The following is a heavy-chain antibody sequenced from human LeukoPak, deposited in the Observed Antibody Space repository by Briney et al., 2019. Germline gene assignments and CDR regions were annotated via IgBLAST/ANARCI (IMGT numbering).Heavy chain of an antibody. J-gene: IGHJ6*03. CDR3: ARLSVRGVIYQKYYMDV. CDR1: GGSISSSNW. D-gene: IGHD3-10*01. CDR2: IYHSGST. V-gene: IGHV4-4*02. Sequence: SETLSLTCAVSGGSISSSNWWSWVRQPPGKGLEWIGEIYHSGSTNYNPSLKSRVTISVDTSKNQFSLKLSSVTAADTAVYYCARLSVRGVIYQKYYMDVWGKGTTVTISS.